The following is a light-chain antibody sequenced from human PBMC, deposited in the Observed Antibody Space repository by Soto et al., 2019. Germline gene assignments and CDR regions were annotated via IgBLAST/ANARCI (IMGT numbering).Light chain of an antibody. CDR2: AAS. V-gene: IGKV1-27*01. CDR3: QQYDIWPPYT. J-gene: IGKJ2*01. CDR1: QGINNY. Sequence: DIQMTQSPFSLSASVGDRVTIPCRASQGINNYLAWYQQKPGKVPRLLIYAASTLQSGVPPRFSGGGSGTEFTVTISSLQSEDFAIYYCQQYDIWPPYTLGQGTKVDIK.